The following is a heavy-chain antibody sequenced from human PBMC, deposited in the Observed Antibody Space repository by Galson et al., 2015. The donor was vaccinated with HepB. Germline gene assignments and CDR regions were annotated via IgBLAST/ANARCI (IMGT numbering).Heavy chain of an antibody. CDR2: IYSGTST. CDR1: GFTVSSNY. V-gene: IGHV3-66*01. Sequence: SLRLSCAASGFTVSSNYMSWVCQAPGKGLEWVSVIYSGTSTYYADSVKGRFTISRDNSKNTLFLQMNSLRAEETAVYYCASKWRHYYYYGMNVWGQGTTVTVSS. J-gene: IGHJ6*02. D-gene: IGHD2-8*01. CDR3: ASKWRHYYYYGMNV.